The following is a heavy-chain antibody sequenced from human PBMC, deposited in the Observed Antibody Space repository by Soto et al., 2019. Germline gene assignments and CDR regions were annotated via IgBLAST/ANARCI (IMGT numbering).Heavy chain of an antibody. V-gene: IGHV3-9*01. J-gene: IGHJ5*02. D-gene: IGHD3-3*01. CDR1: GFTFDHYA. CDR2: ISWNSNSI. Sequence: EVQLVESGGGLVQPGGSLRLSCAASGFTFDHYAMHWVRQAPGKGLEWVGGISWNSNSIGYVDSVKGRFTISRDSAKNALYLQMNSLRIEDTALYFCAKGSGGGTIVGVALDLWGQGALVTVSS. CDR3: AKGSGGGTIVGVALDL.